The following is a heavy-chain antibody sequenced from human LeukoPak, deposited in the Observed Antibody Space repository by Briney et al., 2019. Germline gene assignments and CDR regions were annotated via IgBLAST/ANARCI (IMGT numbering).Heavy chain of an antibody. CDR3: AKDPGGSSGYPDAFDI. CDR1: GFTFSPYS. CDR2: ISYDGSNK. J-gene: IGHJ3*02. D-gene: IGHD3-22*01. V-gene: IGHV3-30*18. Sequence: QAGGSLRLSCAASGFTFSPYSMDWVRQAPGKGLEWVAVISYDGSNKYYADSVKGRFTISRDNSKNTLYLQMNSLRAEDTAVYYCAKDPGGSSGYPDAFDIWGQGTMVTVSS.